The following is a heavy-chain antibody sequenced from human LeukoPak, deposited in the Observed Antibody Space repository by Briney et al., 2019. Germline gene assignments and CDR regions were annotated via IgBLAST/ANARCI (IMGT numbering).Heavy chain of an antibody. CDR3: ARVPRIYGGHDY. V-gene: IGHV1-69*04. D-gene: IGHD4/OR15-4a*01. CDR2: IIPVLNIT. CDR1: GGTFSTSA. J-gene: IGHJ4*02. Sequence: SVKVSCKTSGGTFSTSAITWVRQAPGQGLEWMGRIIPVLNITTYAQRFQGRVTITADTSTSTVYMELSSLRSEETAVYYCARVPRIYGGHDYWGQGTLVTVSS.